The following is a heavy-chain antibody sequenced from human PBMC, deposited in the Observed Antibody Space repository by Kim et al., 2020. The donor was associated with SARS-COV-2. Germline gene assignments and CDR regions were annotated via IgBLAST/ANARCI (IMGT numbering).Heavy chain of an antibody. V-gene: IGHV4-39*01. CDR3: ATCFMITFGGVIVIDGFDY. CDR2: IYYSGST. CDR1: GGSISSSSYY. D-gene: IGHD3-16*02. J-gene: IGHJ4*02. Sequence: SETLSLTCTVSGGSISSSSYYWGWIRQPPGKGLEWIGSIYYSGSTYYNPSLKSRVTISVDTSKNQFSLKLSSVTAADTAVYYCATCFMITFGGVIVIDGFDYWGQGTLVTVSS.